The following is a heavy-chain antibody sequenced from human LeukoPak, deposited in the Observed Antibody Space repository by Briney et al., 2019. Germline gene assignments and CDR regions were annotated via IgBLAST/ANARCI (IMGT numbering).Heavy chain of an antibody. V-gene: IGHV4-59*01. J-gene: IGHJ4*02. CDR2: IYYGGNT. CDR3: ARDEGAGAPYFDY. CDR1: GGSISNYY. D-gene: IGHD1-26*01. Sequence: SSETLSLTCTASGGSISNYYWSWIRQPPGKGLEWIGYIYYGGNTNYNPSLKSRVTISVDTSKNQFSLKLSSVTAADTAVYYCARDEGAGAPYFDYWGQGTLVTVSS.